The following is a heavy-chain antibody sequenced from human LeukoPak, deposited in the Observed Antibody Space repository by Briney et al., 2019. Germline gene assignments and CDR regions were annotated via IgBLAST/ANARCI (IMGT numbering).Heavy chain of an antibody. CDR2: ISGDGGT. Sequence: GGSLRLSCVASGFTFGSYWMHWVRQAPGKGPAWVSRISGDGGTYYADSVKGRFTISRDNAKNPLYLQMNSLRAEDTAVYYCARDLVSGSGSYGHWGQGTLVTVSS. CDR3: ARDLVSGSGSYGH. V-gene: IGHV3-74*01. CDR1: GFTFGSYW. J-gene: IGHJ4*02. D-gene: IGHD3-10*01.